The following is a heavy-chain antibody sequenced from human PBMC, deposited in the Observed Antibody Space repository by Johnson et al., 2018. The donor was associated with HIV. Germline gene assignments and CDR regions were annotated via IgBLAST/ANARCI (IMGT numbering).Heavy chain of an antibody. CDR2: ISGSGGST. D-gene: IGHD3-10*01. CDR1: GFTFSSYA. CDR3: ARAPGFSRAFDI. Sequence: VQLVESGGGVVQPGRSLRLSCAASGFTFSSYAMSWVRQAPGKGLEWVSAISGSGGSTYYADSVKGRFTISRDNSRNTLYLQMKSLRAEDTAVYYCARAPGFSRAFDIWGQGTMVTVSS. V-gene: IGHV3-23*04. J-gene: IGHJ3*02.